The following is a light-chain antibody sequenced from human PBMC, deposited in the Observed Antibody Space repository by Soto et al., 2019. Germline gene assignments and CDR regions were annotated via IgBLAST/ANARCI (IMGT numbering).Light chain of an antibody. V-gene: IGLV2-14*03. J-gene: IGLJ2*01. CDR1: SSDVGGYDY. Sequence: QSVLTQPASVSGSPGQSITISCTGTSSDVGGYDYVSWYQQHPGKAPKLMIYDVSNRPSGVSDRFSGSKSGNTASLTISGLQAEDEADYYCSSYRDTRKGVFGGGTQLTVL. CDR2: DVS. CDR3: SSYRDTRKGV.